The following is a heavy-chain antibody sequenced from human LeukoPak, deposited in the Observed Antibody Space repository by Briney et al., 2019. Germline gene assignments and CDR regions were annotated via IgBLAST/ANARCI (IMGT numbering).Heavy chain of an antibody. CDR3: ARTARHLDY. J-gene: IGHJ4*02. D-gene: IGHD5-18*01. CDR1: RFTSSAPY. CDR2: ISGSGTDI. V-gene: IGHV3-11*04. Sequence: GGALRLSCEASRFTSSAPYTSSIRPAPGKGLECLSYISGSGTDINYADSVRGRFTISRDNAKNLLYLQMNDLRVEDTAVYYCARTARHLDYWGQGTLVTVSS.